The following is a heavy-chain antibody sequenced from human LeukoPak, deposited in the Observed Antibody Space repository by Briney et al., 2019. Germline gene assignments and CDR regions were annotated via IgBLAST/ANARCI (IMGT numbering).Heavy chain of an antibody. J-gene: IGHJ4*02. CDR2: ISGSGGST. D-gene: IGHD5-12*01. CDR1: GFTFSDYY. CDR3: ATRRGNIVATIFGY. Sequence: PGGSLRLYCAASGFTFSDYYMSWVRQAPGKGLEWVSAISGSGGSTYYADSVKGRFTISRDNSKNTLYLQMNSLRAEDTAVYYCATRRGNIVATIFGYWGQGTLVTVSS. V-gene: IGHV3-23*01.